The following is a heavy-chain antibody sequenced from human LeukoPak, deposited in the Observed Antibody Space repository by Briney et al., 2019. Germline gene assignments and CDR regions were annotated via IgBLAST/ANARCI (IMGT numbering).Heavy chain of an antibody. D-gene: IGHD4-17*01. CDR3: ARTMTTMTTHGELDF. V-gene: IGHV1-18*01. J-gene: IGHJ4*02. CDR2: ISTYTDNS. CDR1: GYTFTNYV. Sequence: ASVKVSCKASGYTFTNYVLTWVRQAPGQGLEWMGRISTYTDNSNYAQKFQDRVTMTTDTSTGTAYMELMNLSSDDTAVYYCARTMTTMTTHGELDFWGQGTLVTVSS.